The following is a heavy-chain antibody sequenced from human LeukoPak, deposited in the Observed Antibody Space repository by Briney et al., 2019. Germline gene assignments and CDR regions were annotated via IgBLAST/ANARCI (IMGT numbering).Heavy chain of an antibody. CDR2: VNDYTGDT. CDR3: ARTTRADMQSGRTHAFDI. CDR1: GGSFTDYF. J-gene: IGHJ3*02. D-gene: IGHD3-9*01. V-gene: IGHV4-34*01. Sequence: SETLSLTCTAFGGSFTDYFWTWIRHSPGKGLEWIGEVNDYTGDTKYNPSLTSRVSISLEKSKNQFSLKLSSVTAADTAVYYCARTTRADMQSGRTHAFDIWGQGTMVTVSS.